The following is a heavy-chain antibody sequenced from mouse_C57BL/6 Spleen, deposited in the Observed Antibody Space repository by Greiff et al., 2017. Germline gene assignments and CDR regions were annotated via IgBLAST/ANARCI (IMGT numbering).Heavy chain of an antibody. D-gene: IGHD2-2*01. Sequence: EVQLVESGGGLVKPGGSLKLSCAASGFTFSDYGMHWVRQATEKGLAWVAYISSGSSTIYYADTVKGRFTISRDNAKNTLFLQMTSLRSEDTAMYYCARPGYGYDWYFDVWGTGTTVTVSS. V-gene: IGHV5-17*01. J-gene: IGHJ1*03. CDR3: ARPGYGYDWYFDV. CDR2: ISSGSSTI. CDR1: GFTFSDYG.